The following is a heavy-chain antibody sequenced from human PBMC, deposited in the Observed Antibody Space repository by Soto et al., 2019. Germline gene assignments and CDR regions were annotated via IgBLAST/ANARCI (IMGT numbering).Heavy chain of an antibody. Sequence: ASVKVSCKASGYTFTSYGISWVRQAPGQGLEWMGWISAYNGNTNYAQKLQGRVTMTTDTSTSTAYMELRSLRSDDTAVYYCARVPVYDILTGYMVIFEYYFDYWGQGTLVTVSS. D-gene: IGHD3-9*01. J-gene: IGHJ4*02. CDR2: ISAYNGNT. V-gene: IGHV1-18*01. CDR3: ARVPVYDILTGYMVIFEYYFDY. CDR1: GYTFTSYG.